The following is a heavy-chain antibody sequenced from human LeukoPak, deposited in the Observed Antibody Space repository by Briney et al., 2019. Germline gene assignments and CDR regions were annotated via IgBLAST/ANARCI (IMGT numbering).Heavy chain of an antibody. Sequence: GGSLRLSCAASGFTFSSYAVSWVRQAPGKGLEWVSSISGSGGSTYSADSVKGRFTISRDNSKNTLYLQMNNLRAEDTALYYCAKDRSCTNDICHGDFDYWGQGTLVTVSS. J-gene: IGHJ4*02. CDR3: AKDRSCTNDICHGDFDY. CDR1: GFTFSSYA. V-gene: IGHV3-23*01. D-gene: IGHD2-8*01. CDR2: ISGSGGST.